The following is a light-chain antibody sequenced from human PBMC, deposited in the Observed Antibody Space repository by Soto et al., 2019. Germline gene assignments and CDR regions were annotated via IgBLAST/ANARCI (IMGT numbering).Light chain of an antibody. Sequence: QLVLTQPPSVSGAPGQRVTLSCTGNSSNLGAGYDVHWYQQLPGAAPKLVIFGNRNRPSGVPERFSGSKSGTSASLAITGLQAEDEADYYCQACDYSLTASVFGGGTKLTVL. CDR2: GNR. CDR3: QACDYSLTASV. V-gene: IGLV1-40*01. CDR1: SSNLGAGYD. J-gene: IGLJ3*02.